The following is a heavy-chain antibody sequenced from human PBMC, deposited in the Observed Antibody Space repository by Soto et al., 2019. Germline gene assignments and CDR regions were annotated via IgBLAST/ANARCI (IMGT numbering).Heavy chain of an antibody. D-gene: IGHD6-13*01. CDR1: GYTFTSYG. CDR2: ISAYNGNT. J-gene: IGHJ6*02. V-gene: IGHV1-18*01. CDR3: ARDGRVAAAQYYYYYYGMDV. Sequence: ASVKVSCKASGYTFTSYGISWVRQAPGQGLEWMGWISAYNGNTNYAQKLQGRVTMTTDTSTSTAYMELRSLRSDDTAVYYCARDGRVAAAQYYYYYYGMDVWGQGTTVTVSS.